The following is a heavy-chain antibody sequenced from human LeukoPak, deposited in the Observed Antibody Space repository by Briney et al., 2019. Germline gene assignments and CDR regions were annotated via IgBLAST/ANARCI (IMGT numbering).Heavy chain of an antibody. CDR2: IYSGGST. CDR3: AKDKKNTVAGPSDAFDI. CDR1: GFTVSSNY. J-gene: IGHJ3*02. Sequence: GGSLRLSCAASGFTVSSNYMSWVRQAPGKGLEWVSVIYSGGSTYYADSVKGRFTISRDNSKNTLYLQMNSLRAEDTAVYYCAKDKKNTVAGPSDAFDIWGQGTMVTVSS. V-gene: IGHV3-53*01. D-gene: IGHD6-19*01.